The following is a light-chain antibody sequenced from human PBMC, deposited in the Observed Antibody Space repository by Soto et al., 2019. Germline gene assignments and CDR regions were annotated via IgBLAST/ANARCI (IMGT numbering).Light chain of an antibody. CDR1: QSVSGW. V-gene: IGKV1-5*01. CDR3: QQLNSYPLT. CDR2: DTS. Sequence: DIQMTQSPSTLSGSVGYRVTITWLASQSVSGWLAWYQQKPGNAPKLLIFDTSDLETGVPSRFSGRGSGTDFTLTISSLQPEDFATYYCQQLNSYPLTFGGGTKVDI. J-gene: IGKJ4*01.